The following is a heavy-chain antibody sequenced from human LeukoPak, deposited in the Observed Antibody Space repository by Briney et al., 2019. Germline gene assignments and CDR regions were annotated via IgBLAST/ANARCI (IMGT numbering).Heavy chain of an antibody. CDR3: AGFGELSFFDY. D-gene: IGHD3-10*01. CDR1: GGSISSYY. Sequence: SETLSLTCTVSGGSISSYYWSWIRQPPGKGLEWIGYIYYSGSTNYNPSLKSRVTISVDTSKNQFSLKLSSVTAADTAVYFCAGFGELSFFDYWGQGTLVTVSS. CDR2: IYYSGST. V-gene: IGHV4-59*12. J-gene: IGHJ4*02.